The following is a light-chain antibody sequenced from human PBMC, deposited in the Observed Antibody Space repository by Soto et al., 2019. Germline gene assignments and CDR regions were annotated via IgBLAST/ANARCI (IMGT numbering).Light chain of an antibody. J-gene: IGKJ1*01. CDR1: QSVSSN. CDR3: QQYHPRPTPWT. Sequence: STIQSVSSNLAWYQQKPGQAPRLLIYGASTRATGIPARFSGSGSLTEFTPYNSSLQSEDSAGSSCQQYHPRPTPWTIGRGTRVDIK. CDR2: GAS. V-gene: IGKV3-15*01.